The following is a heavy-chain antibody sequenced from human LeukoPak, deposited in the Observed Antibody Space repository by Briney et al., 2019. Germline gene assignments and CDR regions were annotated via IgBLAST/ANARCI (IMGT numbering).Heavy chain of an antibody. CDR2: IYYSGST. V-gene: IGHV4-4*02. D-gene: IGHD1-26*01. CDR1: GASISRPYW. CDR3: ARDKAGAYSLYDAFDI. Sequence: SETLSLTCGVSGASISRPYWWSWVRQPPGKGLEWIGSIYYSGSTYYNPSLKSRVTISVDTSKNQFSLKLSSVTAADTAVYYCARDKAGAYSLYDAFDIWGQGTMVTVSS. J-gene: IGHJ3*02.